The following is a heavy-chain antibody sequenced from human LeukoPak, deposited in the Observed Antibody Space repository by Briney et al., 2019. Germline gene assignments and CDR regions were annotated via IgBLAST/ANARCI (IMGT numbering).Heavy chain of an antibody. Sequence: SETLSLTCAVYGGSFSGYYWSWIRQPPGKGLEWIGEINHSGSTNYNPSLKSRVTISVDTSKNQFSLKLSSVTAADTAVYYCARGPRDSSGYYRLPIDYWGQRTLVTVSS. CDR2: INHSGST. CDR3: ARGPRDSSGYYRLPIDY. V-gene: IGHV4-34*01. CDR1: GGSFSGYY. D-gene: IGHD3-22*01. J-gene: IGHJ4*02.